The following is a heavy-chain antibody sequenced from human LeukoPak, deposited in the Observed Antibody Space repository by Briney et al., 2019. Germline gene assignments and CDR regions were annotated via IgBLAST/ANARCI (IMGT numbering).Heavy chain of an antibody. J-gene: IGHJ4*02. V-gene: IGHV3-23*01. CDR3: ANALYYYGSGSPFDY. CDR1: GFTLSGYF. Sequence: PGGSLRLSCAASGFTLSGYFMSWVRQAPGKGLEWVSAISGSGGSTYYADSVKGRSTISRDNSKNTLYLQMNSLRAEDTAVYYCANALYYYGSGSPFDYWGQGTLVTVSS. D-gene: IGHD3-10*01. CDR2: ISGSGGST.